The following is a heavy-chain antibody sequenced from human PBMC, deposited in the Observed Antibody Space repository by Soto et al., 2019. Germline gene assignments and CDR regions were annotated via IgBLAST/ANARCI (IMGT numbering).Heavy chain of an antibody. V-gene: IGHV3-30*18. Sequence: QVQLVESGGGVVQPGRSLRLSCAASGFTFSSYGRHWVRQAPGKGLEWVAVISYDGGNKYYADSVKGRFTISRDNSTNTLYLQMNSLRAADTAVYYCAKDYSSGYHFDYWGLGTLVTVSS. CDR1: GFTFSSYG. CDR3: AKDYSSGYHFDY. CDR2: ISYDGGNK. J-gene: IGHJ4*02. D-gene: IGHD3-22*01.